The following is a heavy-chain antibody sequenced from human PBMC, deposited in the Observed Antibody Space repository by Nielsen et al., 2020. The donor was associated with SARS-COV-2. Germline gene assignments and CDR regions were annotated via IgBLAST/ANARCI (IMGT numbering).Heavy chain of an antibody. D-gene: IGHD6-19*01. V-gene: IGHV4-31*03. Sequence: SETLSLTCTVSGGSISSGGYYWSWIRQHPGKGLEWIGYIYYSGSTYYNPSLKSRVTISVDTSKNQFSLKLRFVTAADTGVYYCARDLSAVAGHGYWGQGTLVTVSS. CDR3: ARDLSAVAGHGY. J-gene: IGHJ4*02. CDR2: IYYSGST. CDR1: GGSISSGGYY.